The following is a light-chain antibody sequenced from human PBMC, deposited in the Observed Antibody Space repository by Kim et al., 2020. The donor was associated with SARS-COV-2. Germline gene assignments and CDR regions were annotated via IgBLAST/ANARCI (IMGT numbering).Light chain of an antibody. Sequence: SASVGDRVTSTCRASQTIMRYLNWYQQKPGKAPKLLISSASTLQSGVPSRFSGSGSGTDFTLTISSLQPEDSASYFCQHSYNAPYIFGQGTKLEI. J-gene: IGKJ2*01. CDR3: QHSYNAPYI. V-gene: IGKV1-39*01. CDR2: SAS. CDR1: QTIMRY.